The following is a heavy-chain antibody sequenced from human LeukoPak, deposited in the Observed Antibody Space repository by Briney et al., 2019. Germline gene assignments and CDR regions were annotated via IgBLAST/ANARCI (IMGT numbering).Heavy chain of an antibody. V-gene: IGHV1-2*02. Sequence: ASVKVSCKASGYTFTGYYMHWVRQAPGQGLEWMGWINPNSGGTNYAQKFQGRVTMTRDTSISTAYMELSRLRSDDTAVYYCARDRYSSGWPCYFDYWAREPWSPSPQ. CDR1: GYTFTGYY. D-gene: IGHD6-19*01. J-gene: IGHJ4*02. CDR3: ARDRYSSGWPCYFDY. CDR2: INPNSGGT.